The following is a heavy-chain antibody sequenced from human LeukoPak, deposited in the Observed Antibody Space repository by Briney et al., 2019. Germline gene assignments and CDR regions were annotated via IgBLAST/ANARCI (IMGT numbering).Heavy chain of an antibody. CDR3: AKDRLQLISPVDY. D-gene: IGHD1-1*01. Sequence: GGSLRLSCAASEFTFSNYWMSWVRQAPGKGLEWVANIKQDGSETYFVDSVKGRFTISRDDAKNSLYLQMNSLRAEDTAVYYCAKDRLQLISPVDYWGQGTLVTVSS. V-gene: IGHV3-7*03. CDR2: IKQDGSET. CDR1: EFTFSNYW. J-gene: IGHJ4*02.